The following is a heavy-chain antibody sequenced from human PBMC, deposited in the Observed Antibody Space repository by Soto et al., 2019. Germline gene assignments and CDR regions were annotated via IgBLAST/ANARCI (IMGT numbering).Heavy chain of an antibody. CDR1: CGSISSYY. Sequence: SETLSLTCTVSCGSISSYYWSWIRQPPGKGLEWIGEISHTGSSNYNPSLKNRVGISIDTSKNQFSLKLSSVTAADTAVYYCSRGGYGDYGAFDIWGQGTMVTVS. CDR2: ISHTGSS. D-gene: IGHD4-17*01. CDR3: SRGGYGDYGAFDI. V-gene: IGHV4-34*01. J-gene: IGHJ3*02.